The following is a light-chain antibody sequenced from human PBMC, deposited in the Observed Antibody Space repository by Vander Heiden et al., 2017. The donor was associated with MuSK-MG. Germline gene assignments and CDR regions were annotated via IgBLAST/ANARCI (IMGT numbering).Light chain of an antibody. CDR1: SSESGGNNY. CDR3: TSYGSSNNGV. V-gene: IGLV2-8*01. CDR2: DIS. Sequence: QSVLTPPPAASGSPGQSVPISCTTTSSESGGNNYVAWYQLLPGNAPIVIIYDISKRPSGVPNRFSGSKSGNTASLTVSGLQSEDDAYYYCTSYGSSNNGVFGGGTKLTVL. J-gene: IGLJ3*02.